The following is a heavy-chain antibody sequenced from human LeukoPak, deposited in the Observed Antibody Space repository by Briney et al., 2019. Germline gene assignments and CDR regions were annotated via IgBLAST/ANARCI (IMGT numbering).Heavy chain of an antibody. CDR2: INPNSGGT. D-gene: IGHD1-26*01. CDR3: ARVPLEWELLGLDY. Sequence: GASVKVSCKASGYTFTGYYMHWVRQAPGQGLEWMGWINPNSGGTNYAQKFQGRVTITRDTAISTAYIELSRLRSDDTAVYYCARVPLEWELLGLDYWGQGPLVTVSS. J-gene: IGHJ4*02. V-gene: IGHV1-2*02. CDR1: GYTFTGYY.